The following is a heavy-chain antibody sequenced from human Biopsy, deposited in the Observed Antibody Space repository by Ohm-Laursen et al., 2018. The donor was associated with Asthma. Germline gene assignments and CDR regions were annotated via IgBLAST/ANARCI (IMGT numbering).Heavy chain of an antibody. V-gene: IGHV4-31*03. CDR1: GGSISSGPYY. D-gene: IGHD2-8*01. Sequence: SQTLSLTCTVSGGSISSGPYYWSWVRQHPGKGLEWIGYINYSGSTFYSPSLESRVTVSVDTSKNQFSLKLSSVTAADTAVYYCARDLSGYCTSSACYGFDSWCQGTLVTVSS. CDR3: ARDLSGYCTSSACYGFDS. J-gene: IGHJ5*01. CDR2: INYSGST.